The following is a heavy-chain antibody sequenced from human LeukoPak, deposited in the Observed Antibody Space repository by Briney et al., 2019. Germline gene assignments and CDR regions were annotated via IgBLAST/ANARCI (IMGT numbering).Heavy chain of an antibody. CDR1: GGSISTYY. V-gene: IGHV4-59*08. CDR2: IYYSGGT. D-gene: IGHD1-7*01. J-gene: IGHJ4*02. CDR3: ARVTGITATPFDY. Sequence: SETLSLTCTVSGGSISTYYWNWLRQPPGKGLEWIGYIYYSGGTNYNPSLKSRVTISVDTSKNQFSLKLSSVTAADTAVYYCARVTGITATPFDYWGQGTLVTVSS.